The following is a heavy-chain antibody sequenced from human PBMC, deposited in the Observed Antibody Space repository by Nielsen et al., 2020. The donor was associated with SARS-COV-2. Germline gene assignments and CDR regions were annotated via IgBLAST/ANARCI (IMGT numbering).Heavy chain of an antibody. CDR2: INTNTGNP. J-gene: IGHJ4*02. CDR1: GYAFTSYT. D-gene: IGHD3-10*01. Sequence: ASVKVSCKASGYAFTSYTINWLRQAPGQGLEWMGWINTNTGNPTYAQGFTGRFVFSLDTSVSTAYLQISSLKAEDTAVYYCARAAMVRGANVDYWGQGTLVTVSS. CDR3: ARAAMVRGANVDY. V-gene: IGHV7-4-1*02.